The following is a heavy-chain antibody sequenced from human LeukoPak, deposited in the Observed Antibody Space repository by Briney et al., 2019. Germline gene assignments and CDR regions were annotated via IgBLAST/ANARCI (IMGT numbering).Heavy chain of an antibody. Sequence: GGSLRLSCAVSGFTFSSYGMHWVRQAPGKGLEWVAVISYDGSNKYYADSVKGRFTISRDNSKNTLYLQMNSLRAEDTAVYYCAKEGDYYFDYWGQGTLVTVSS. D-gene: IGHD2-21*02. CDR3: AKEGDYYFDY. J-gene: IGHJ4*02. V-gene: IGHV3-30*18. CDR2: ISYDGSNK. CDR1: GFTFSSYG.